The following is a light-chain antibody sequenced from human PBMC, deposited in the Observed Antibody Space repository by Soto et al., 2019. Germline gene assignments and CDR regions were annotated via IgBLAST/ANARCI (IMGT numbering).Light chain of an antibody. CDR1: QSISSY. CDR2: AAS. V-gene: IGKV1-39*01. Sequence: DIQMTQSPSSLSASVGDRVTITCRAWQSISSYLNWYQQKPGKDPKLLIYAASSLQSGVPSRFSGSGSGTDFTLTISSLQPGDFATYYCQPSYSTPWTFGQGTKVEIK. CDR3: QPSYSTPWT. J-gene: IGKJ1*01.